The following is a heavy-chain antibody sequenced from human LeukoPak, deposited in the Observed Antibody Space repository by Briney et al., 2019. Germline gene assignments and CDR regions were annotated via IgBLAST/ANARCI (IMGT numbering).Heavy chain of an antibody. CDR1: GYTFTSYG. Sequence: GASVKVSCKTSGYTFTSYGVSWVRQAPGQRLEWMGWISTYNYNTNYAQKFRGRVTLTKDTSTSTVYMELRSLRSDDTVIYYCARQVDTTMALPDYWGQGTLVTVSS. J-gene: IGHJ4*02. D-gene: IGHD5-18*01. CDR2: ISTYNYNT. V-gene: IGHV1-18*01. CDR3: ARQVDTTMALPDY.